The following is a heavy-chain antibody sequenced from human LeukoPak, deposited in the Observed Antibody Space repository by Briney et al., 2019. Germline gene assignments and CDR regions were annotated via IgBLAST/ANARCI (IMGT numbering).Heavy chain of an antibody. D-gene: IGHD2-15*01. CDR2: ISSSSSYI. V-gene: IGHV3-21*01. J-gene: IGHJ3*02. CDR1: GFTFSSYS. CDR3: AREFCSGGSCRAAFDI. Sequence: GGSLRLSCAASGFTFSSYSMNWVRQAPGKGLECVSSISSSSSYIYYADSVKGRFTISRDNAKNSLYLQMNSLRAEDTAVYYCAREFCSGGSCRAAFDIWGQGTMVTVSS.